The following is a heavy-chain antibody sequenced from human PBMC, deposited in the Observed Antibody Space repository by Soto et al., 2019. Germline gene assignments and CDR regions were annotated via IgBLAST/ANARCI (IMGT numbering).Heavy chain of an antibody. D-gene: IGHD5-18*01. CDR1: GFTFSSYG. CDR3: VSDRGYGHASVPYS. Sequence: QAQLVESGGGVVQPGRSLRLSCAASGFTFSSYGMHWVRQAPGTGLEWVAVISYDGGLQHYADSVKGRFTISRDNSTNMLLLQMNSLRAEDTAVYYCVSDRGYGHASVPYSWGQGTLVSVSS. V-gene: IGHV3-30*03. J-gene: IGHJ4*02. CDR2: ISYDGGLQ.